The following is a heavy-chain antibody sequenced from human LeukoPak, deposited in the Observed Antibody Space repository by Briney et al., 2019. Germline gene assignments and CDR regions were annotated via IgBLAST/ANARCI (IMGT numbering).Heavy chain of an antibody. D-gene: IGHD1-1*01. CDR1: GFTFSSYG. CDR3: ARVGLSGTTFIDY. CDR2: IRGSGANT. J-gene: IGHJ4*02. Sequence: SGGSLRLSCAASGFTFSSYGMSWVRQAPGKGLEWVSSIRGSGANTYYADSVKGRFTISRDNTQNSLFLQMNSLRVDDTAVYYCARVGLSGTTFIDYWGQGTLVTVSS. V-gene: IGHV3-23*01.